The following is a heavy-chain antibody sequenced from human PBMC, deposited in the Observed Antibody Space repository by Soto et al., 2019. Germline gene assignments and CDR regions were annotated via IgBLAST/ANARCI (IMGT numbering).Heavy chain of an antibody. CDR3: ARDLWDIVVVPAADYYYYGMDV. CDR1: GFTFSSYG. Sequence: GVSIRFSCAATGFTFSSYGMPLVRHAPGKGLEWVAVIWYDGSNKYYADSVKGRFTISRDNSKNTLYLQMNSLRAEDTAVYYCARDLWDIVVVPAADYYYYGMDVWGQGTTVAVSS. D-gene: IGHD2-2*01. J-gene: IGHJ6*02. V-gene: IGHV3-33*01. CDR2: IWYDGSNK.